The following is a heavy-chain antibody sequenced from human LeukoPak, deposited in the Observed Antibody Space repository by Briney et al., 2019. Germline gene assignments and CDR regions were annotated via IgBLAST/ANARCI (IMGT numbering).Heavy chain of an antibody. J-gene: IGHJ4*02. Sequence: GGSLRLSCAASGFTFTSYWMHWVRQLPGKGLVWVSRVEHDGSRTAYADSVTGRFTISRDNARNMVYLQMYSLRAEDTAVYYCARASGDIVETATMGSYWGQGTLVTVSS. CDR2: VEHDGSRT. CDR1: GFTFTSYW. D-gene: IGHD5-18*01. V-gene: IGHV3-74*01. CDR3: ARASGDIVETATMGSY.